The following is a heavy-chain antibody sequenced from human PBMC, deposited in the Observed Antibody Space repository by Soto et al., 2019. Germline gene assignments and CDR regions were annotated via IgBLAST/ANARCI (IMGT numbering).Heavy chain of an antibody. J-gene: IGHJ4*02. D-gene: IGHD6-13*01. CDR1: GFTFNTYA. Sequence: GSLRLSCAASGFTFNTYAMTWVRQAPGKGLEWVSVISDNGGSAYYADSVKGRFTISRDNSKNTVYLQMNSLRAEDTAVYYCAKERHGSGWYVLDYWGQGSPVTVSS. CDR2: ISDNGGSA. V-gene: IGHV3-23*01. CDR3: AKERHGSGWYVLDY.